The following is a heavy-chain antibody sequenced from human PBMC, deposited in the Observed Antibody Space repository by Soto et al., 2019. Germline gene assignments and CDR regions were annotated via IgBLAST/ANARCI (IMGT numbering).Heavy chain of an antibody. CDR2: ISSSSRAT. Sequence: GGSLRLSCAASGLTFNSYSMNWVRQAPGKGREWISYISSSSRATYYADSVKGRFTISRDDAKNSLYLQMDSLREEDTSVDSCAREQDSGCYFYYWGQGSLVTVSS. D-gene: IGHD2-15*01. V-gene: IGHV3-48*02. J-gene: IGHJ4*02. CDR1: GLTFNSYS. CDR3: AREQDSGCYFYY.